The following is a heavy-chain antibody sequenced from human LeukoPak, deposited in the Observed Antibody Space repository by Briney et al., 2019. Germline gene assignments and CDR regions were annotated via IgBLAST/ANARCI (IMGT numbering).Heavy chain of an antibody. CDR3: ARGRKGAAGTSAKLDY. D-gene: IGHD6-13*01. CDR1: GGSFSVYY. V-gene: IGHV4-34*01. Sequence: SSETLSLTCAVYGGSFSVYYWRWIRQPPGKGLEWIVEINHSGSTNYNPSRKCRVTITVDTSKNQFSLKLSSVTATDTAVYYCARGRKGAAGTSAKLDYWGQGTLVTVSS. CDR2: INHSGST. J-gene: IGHJ4*02.